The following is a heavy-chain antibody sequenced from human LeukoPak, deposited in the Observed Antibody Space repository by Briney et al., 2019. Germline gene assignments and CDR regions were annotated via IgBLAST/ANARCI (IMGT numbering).Heavy chain of an antibody. CDR1: GGSISSSSYY. Sequence: PSGTLSLTCTVSGGSISSSSYYWGWIRQPPGKGLEWIGSINYSGSTYYNPSLRSRVTISVDTSKNQFSLKLTSVTAADTAVYYCARRPAGAAVAVPYFDYWGQGTLVTVSS. V-gene: IGHV4-39*01. D-gene: IGHD6-19*01. J-gene: IGHJ4*02. CDR3: ARRPAGAAVAVPYFDY. CDR2: INYSGST.